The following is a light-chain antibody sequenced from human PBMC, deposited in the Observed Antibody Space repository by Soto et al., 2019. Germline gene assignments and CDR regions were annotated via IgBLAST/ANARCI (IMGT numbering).Light chain of an antibody. CDR2: DAS. CDR3: QQYNNWPLFGL. Sequence: ETMMTQSPDTLSVSLGERATLSCRASQSLRSSLAWYQQKPGQAPRLLIYDASTRATGIPARFSGSGPGTDFTLTISGLQSEDFAVYYCQQYNNWPLFGLFGQGTKVDI. V-gene: IGKV3-15*01. CDR1: QSLRSS. J-gene: IGKJ1*01.